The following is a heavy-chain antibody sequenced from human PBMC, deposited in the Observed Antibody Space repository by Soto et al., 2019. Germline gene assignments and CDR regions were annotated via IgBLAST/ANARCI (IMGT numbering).Heavy chain of an antibody. CDR3: ARGGGVGVAGSADFDM. Sequence: QLHLVQSGAVVTKPGAAVTVYCSASGYPVTAYDMHWVRQAPGRGLEWMGGINPATGAAKYTQTFQGRVTMTRDSSPSTGFRDLSGLTSEDTAVFYCARGGGVGVAGSADFDMWGQGTLVTVSS. CDR1: GYPVTAYD. V-gene: IGHV1-2*02. CDR2: INPATGAA. D-gene: IGHD3-3*01. J-gene: IGHJ3*02.